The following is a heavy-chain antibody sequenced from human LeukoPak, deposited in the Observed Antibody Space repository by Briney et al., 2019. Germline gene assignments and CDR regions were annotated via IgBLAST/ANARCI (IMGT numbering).Heavy chain of an antibody. D-gene: IGHD3-10*01. CDR1: GGSISSSSYY. Sequence: SETLSLTCTVSGGSISSSSYYWGWIRQPPGKGLEWIAYIYYSGSAEYNLSLQSRATISVDTSKNQFFLKLRSVTAADTAVYYCARRQYYYGSGSMDVWGKGTMVTISS. CDR3: ARRQYYYGSGSMDV. CDR2: IYYSGSA. V-gene: IGHV4-30-4*08. J-gene: IGHJ6*03.